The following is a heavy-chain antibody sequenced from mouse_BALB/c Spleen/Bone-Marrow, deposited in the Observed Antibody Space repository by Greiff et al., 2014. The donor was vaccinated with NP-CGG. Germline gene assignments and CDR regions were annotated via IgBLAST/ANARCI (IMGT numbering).Heavy chain of an antibody. Sequence: VKLVESGAELVRPGASVKLSCKAPGYTFTSYWINWVKQRPGQGLEWIGNIYPSDSYTNYNQKFKDKATLTVDKSSSTAYMQLSSPTSEDSAVYYCTRRGTGNAMDYWGQGTSVTVSS. J-gene: IGHJ4*01. CDR1: GYTFTSYW. V-gene: IGHV1-69*02. CDR2: IYPSDSYT. D-gene: IGHD3-3*01. CDR3: TRRGTGNAMDY.